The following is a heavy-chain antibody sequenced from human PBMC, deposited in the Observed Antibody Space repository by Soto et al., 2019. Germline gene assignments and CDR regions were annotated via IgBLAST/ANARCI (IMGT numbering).Heavy chain of an antibody. CDR3: ARIKRPPKGGYIYYYYGLDV. CDR2: IIRLFGSA. CDR1: GGTFSTYG. V-gene: IGHV1-69*01. Sequence: QVQLVQSGAEVKKPGSSVKVSCKASGGTFSTYGISWVRRAPGQGLEWMGGIIRLFGSADFAQKFQGRVTITADESTGTVSMELSSLRSEDTAVYYCARIKRPPKGGYIYYYYGLDVWGQGTTVTVSS. J-gene: IGHJ6*02. D-gene: IGHD1-1*01.